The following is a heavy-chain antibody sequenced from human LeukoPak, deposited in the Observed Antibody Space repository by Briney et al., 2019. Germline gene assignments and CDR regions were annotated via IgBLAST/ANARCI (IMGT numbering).Heavy chain of an antibody. CDR2: IYYLGST. D-gene: IGHD3-22*01. CDR3: AKHRGYYDTTHYILYNWFDP. J-gene: IGHJ5*02. Sequence: SETLSLTCTVSGGSVSSVSYYWGWIRQPPGKGLEWIGSIYYLGSTYYNPSLKSRVSMSVDTSKNQFSLKLSSVTAADTAVYFCAKHRGYYDTTHYILYNWFDPWGQGTLVTVSS. V-gene: IGHV4-39*01. CDR1: GGSVSSVSYY.